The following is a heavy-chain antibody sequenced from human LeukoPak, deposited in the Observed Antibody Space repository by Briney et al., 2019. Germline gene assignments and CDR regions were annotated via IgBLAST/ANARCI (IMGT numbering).Heavy chain of an antibody. Sequence: ASVKVSCKASGYTFTGYYMHWVRQAPGQGLEWMGWINPNSGGTNYAQKFQGRVTMTRDTSISTAYMVLSRLRSDDTAVYYCARDVAWDIVVVISQEYYFDYWGQGTLVTVSS. V-gene: IGHV1-2*02. CDR3: ARDVAWDIVVVISQEYYFDY. CDR2: INPNSGGT. CDR1: GYTFTGYY. J-gene: IGHJ4*02. D-gene: IGHD2-2*01.